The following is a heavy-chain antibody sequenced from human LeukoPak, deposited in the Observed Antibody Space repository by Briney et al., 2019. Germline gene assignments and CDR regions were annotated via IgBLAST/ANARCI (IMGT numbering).Heavy chain of an antibody. J-gene: IGHJ4*02. D-gene: IGHD2-8*01. Sequence: GGSLRLSCAASGFTFSSYAMRWVRQAPGKGLEWVSVMSGSGGSTYYADSVKGRFTISRDNAKNSLYLHMNSLRADDTALYYCARDLSNGIDYWGQGTLVTVSS. CDR3: ARDLSNGIDY. CDR1: GFTFSSYA. CDR2: MSGSGGST. V-gene: IGHV3-23*01.